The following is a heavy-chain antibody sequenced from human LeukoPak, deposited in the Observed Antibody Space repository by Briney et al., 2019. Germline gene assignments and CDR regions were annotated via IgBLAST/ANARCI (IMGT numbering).Heavy chain of an antibody. CDR3: ARQRDHGFFDY. V-gene: IGHV4-39*01. CDR2: ISYSGGT. J-gene: IGHJ4*02. Sequence: SETLSLTCTASGGSSSSDSHYWSWIRQPPGKGQEWIGSISYSGGTYYNVSLKSRVTISVDTSKNHFSLKLSSVTAADTAVYYCARQRDHGFFDYWGQGTLVTVSS. CDR1: GGSSSSDSHY. D-gene: IGHD4-17*01.